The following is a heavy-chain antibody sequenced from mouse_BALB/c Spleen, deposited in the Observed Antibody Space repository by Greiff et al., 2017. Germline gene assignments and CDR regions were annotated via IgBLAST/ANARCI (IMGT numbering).Heavy chain of an antibody. CDR3: ARAYGSSFYFDY. CDR1: GFTFTDYY. J-gene: IGHJ2*01. CDR2: IRNKANGYTT. Sequence: EVQLVESGGGLVQPGGSLRLSCATSGFTFTDYYMSWVRQPPGKALEWLGFIRNKANGYTTEYSASVKGRFTISRDNSQSILYLQMNTLRAEDSATYYCARAYGSSFYFDYWGQGTTLTVSS. D-gene: IGHD1-1*01. V-gene: IGHV7-3*02.